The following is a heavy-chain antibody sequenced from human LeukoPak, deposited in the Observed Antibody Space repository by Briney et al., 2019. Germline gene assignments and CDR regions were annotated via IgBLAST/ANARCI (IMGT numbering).Heavy chain of an antibody. CDR3: ARDSSWWGFDP. J-gene: IGHJ5*02. Sequence: SETLSLTCTVSGGSISSSSYYWGWIRQPPGKGLEWIGYIYYSGSTNYNPSLKSRVTISVDTSKNQFSLKLSSVTAADTAVYYCARDSSWWGFDPWGQGTLVTVSS. CDR1: GGSISSSSYY. D-gene: IGHD2-8*02. CDR2: IYYSGST. V-gene: IGHV4-61*01.